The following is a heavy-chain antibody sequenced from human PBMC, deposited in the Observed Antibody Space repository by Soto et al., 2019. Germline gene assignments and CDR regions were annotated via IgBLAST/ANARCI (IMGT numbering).Heavy chain of an antibody. J-gene: IGHJ4*02. CDR3: ARRGYYYGSGSLDY. D-gene: IGHD3-10*01. CDR1: GGSISSYY. Sequence: QVQLQGSGPGLVKPSETLSLTCTVSGGSISSYYWSWIRQPPGKGLEWIGYIYYSGSTNYNPSLKSRVTISVDTSKNQFSLKLSSVTAADTAVYYCARRGYYYGSGSLDYWGQGTLVTVSS. V-gene: IGHV4-59*01. CDR2: IYYSGST.